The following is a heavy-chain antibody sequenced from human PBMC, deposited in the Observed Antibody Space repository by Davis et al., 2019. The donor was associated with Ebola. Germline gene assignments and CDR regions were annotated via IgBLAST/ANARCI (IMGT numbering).Heavy chain of an antibody. CDR3: ARGYSGTLVRRNWFDP. CDR1: GYTFTNYY. D-gene: IGHD1-26*01. Sequence: ASVKVSCKASGYTFTNYYMHWVRQAPGQGLEWMGMINPNDGRTIYAQKFQGRVTVTRDTSTTTVYMELNSLRSEDTAVYYCARGYSGTLVRRNWFDPWGQGTRVIVSS. CDR2: INPNDGRT. J-gene: IGHJ5*02. V-gene: IGHV1-46*01.